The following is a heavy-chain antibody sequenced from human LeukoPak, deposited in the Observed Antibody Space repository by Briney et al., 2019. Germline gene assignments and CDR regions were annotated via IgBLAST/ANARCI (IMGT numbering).Heavy chain of an antibody. Sequence: GGSLRLSCAASGFTFSTYSMHWVRQAPGKGLVWVSYINIDERITGYADSVKGRFTISRDNAKNTLYLQMNSLRAEDTAIYYCFREGGDWGQGTLVTVSS. V-gene: IGHV3-74*01. D-gene: IGHD3-10*01. CDR2: INIDERIT. J-gene: IGHJ4*02. CDR1: GFTFSTYS. CDR3: FREGGD.